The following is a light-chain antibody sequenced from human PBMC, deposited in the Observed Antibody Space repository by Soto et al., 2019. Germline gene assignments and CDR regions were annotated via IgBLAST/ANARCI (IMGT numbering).Light chain of an antibody. CDR3: TSYATSSTLL. CDR2: EVT. Sequence: QSALTQPASVSGSPGQPITISCTGTSSDVGGYNYVSWYQHNAGKAPRLLLYEVTNRPSGVSNRFSGSKSGNTASLTISGLQTEDEADYYCTSYATSSTLLFGGGTKLTVL. J-gene: IGLJ3*02. V-gene: IGLV2-14*01. CDR1: SSDVGGYNY.